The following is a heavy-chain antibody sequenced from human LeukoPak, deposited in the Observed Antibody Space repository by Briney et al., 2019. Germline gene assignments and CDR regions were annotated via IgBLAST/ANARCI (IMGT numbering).Heavy chain of an antibody. D-gene: IGHD6-13*01. CDR2: IIPIFGTA. CDR1: GGTFSSYA. J-gene: IGHJ3*02. V-gene: IGHV1-69*06. Sequence: SVKVSCKASGGTFSSYAISWVRQAPGQGLEWMGGIIPIFGTANYAQKFQGRVTITADKSTSTAYMELSSLRSEDTAVYYCAVKPGNIAAAGTSGAFDIWGQGTMVTVSS. CDR3: AVKPGNIAAAGTSGAFDI.